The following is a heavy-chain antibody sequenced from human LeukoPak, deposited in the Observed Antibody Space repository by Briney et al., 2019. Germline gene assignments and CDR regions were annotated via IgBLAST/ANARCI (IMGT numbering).Heavy chain of an antibody. D-gene: IGHD3-22*01. CDR2: ISSSSGSTI. Sequence: GGSLRLSCAASGFTFSSYSMNWVRQAPGKGLEWVSYISSSSGSTIYYADSVKGRFTISRDNAKNSLYLQMNSLRAEDMAVYYCARDDVGGGYPYWGQGTLVTVSS. CDR1: GFTFSSYS. V-gene: IGHV3-48*04. CDR3: ARDDVGGGYPY. J-gene: IGHJ4*02.